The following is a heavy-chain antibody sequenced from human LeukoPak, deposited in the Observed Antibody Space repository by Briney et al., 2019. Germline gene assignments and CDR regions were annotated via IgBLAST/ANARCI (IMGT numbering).Heavy chain of an antibody. V-gene: IGHV3-11*05. CDR3: ARDLKGSAWYVDD. J-gene: IGHJ4*02. Sequence: GGSLRLSCAASGFTFSDYYMTWIRQAPGKELEWLSYISSSSTYTNYADSVKGRFTISRDNAKNSLYLQMNSLRAEDTAVYYCARDLKGSAWYVDDWGQGTLVTVSS. CDR2: ISSSSTYT. CDR1: GFTFSDYY. D-gene: IGHD6-19*01.